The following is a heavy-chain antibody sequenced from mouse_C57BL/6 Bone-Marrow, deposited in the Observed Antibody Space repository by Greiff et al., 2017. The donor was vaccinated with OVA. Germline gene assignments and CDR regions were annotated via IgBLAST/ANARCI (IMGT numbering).Heavy chain of an antibody. Sequence: QVQLQQPGAELVRPGTSVKLSCKASGYTFTSYWMHWVKQRPGQGLEWIGVIDPSDSYTNYNQKFKGKATLTVDTSSSTAYMQLSSLTSEDSAVYYCARHPYYYGSSYWYFDVWGTGTTVTVSS. D-gene: IGHD1-1*01. CDR3: ARHPYYYGSSYWYFDV. CDR1: GYTFTSYW. CDR2: IDPSDSYT. J-gene: IGHJ1*03. V-gene: IGHV1-59*01.